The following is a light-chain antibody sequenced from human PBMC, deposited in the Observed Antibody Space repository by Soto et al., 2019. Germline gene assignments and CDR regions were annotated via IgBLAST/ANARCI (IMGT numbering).Light chain of an antibody. CDR3: QQYNSWPRT. Sequence: IVLTQSPGTLSLSPGERATLSCRASQSVSSSYLAWYQQKPGQAPRLLIHGASSRATGIPARFSGSGSGTEFTLTITSLQSEDFAVYYCQQYNSWPRTFGQGTKVDIK. J-gene: IGKJ1*01. V-gene: IGKV3-15*01. CDR2: GAS. CDR1: QSVSSSY.